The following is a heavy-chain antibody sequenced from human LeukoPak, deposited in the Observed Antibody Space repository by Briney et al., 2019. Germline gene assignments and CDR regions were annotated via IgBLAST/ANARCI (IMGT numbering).Heavy chain of an antibody. CDR2: IYYSGST. CDR1: GGSISSSSYY. Sequence: SETLSLTCTVSGGSISSSSYYWGWMRQPPGKGLEWIGSIYYSGSTYYNPSLKSRVTISLETSKNQFSLKLSSVTAADTAVYYCARPVGATNYYHYMDVWGKGITVTVSS. J-gene: IGHJ6*03. V-gene: IGHV4-39*01. D-gene: IGHD1-26*01. CDR3: ARPVGATNYYHYMDV.